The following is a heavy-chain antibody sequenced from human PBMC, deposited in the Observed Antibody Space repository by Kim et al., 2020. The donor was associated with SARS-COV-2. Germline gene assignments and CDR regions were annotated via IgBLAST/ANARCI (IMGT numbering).Heavy chain of an antibody. Sequence: GGSLRLSCAASGFIFSNRGMIWVRQAPGKGLAWVSYISPRGTTMYYADSVKGRFTISRDDARNSLFLHMNNLRVEDTAVYSCATVDGRTVDTMWFYYWG. CDR3: ATVDGRTVDTMWFYY. V-gene: IGHV3-48*03. J-gene: IGHJ4*01. D-gene: IGHD3-10*02. CDR1: GFIFSNRG. CDR2: ISPRGTTM.